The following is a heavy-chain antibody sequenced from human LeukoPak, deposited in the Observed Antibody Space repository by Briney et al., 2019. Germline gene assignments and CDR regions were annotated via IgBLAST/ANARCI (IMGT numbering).Heavy chain of an antibody. Sequence: SQTLSLTCAISGDSVSSNSAAWNWIRQSPSRGLEWLGRTYYRSKWYNDYAVSVKSRITINPDTSKNQFSLQLNSVTPEDTAVYYCAVGYCSSTSCHNGRFDPWGQGTLVTVSS. D-gene: IGHD2-2*02. J-gene: IGHJ5*02. CDR3: AVGYCSSTSCHNGRFDP. CDR2: TYYRSKWYN. CDR1: GDSVSSNSAA. V-gene: IGHV6-1*01.